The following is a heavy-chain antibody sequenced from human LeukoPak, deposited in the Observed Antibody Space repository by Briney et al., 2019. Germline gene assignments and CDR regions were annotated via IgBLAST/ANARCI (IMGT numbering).Heavy chain of an antibody. D-gene: IGHD1-26*01. CDR3: ARSRAFNSGAFDP. Sequence: SETLSLTCAVSGDSISSSNWWSWVRQPPGKGLDWIGEISHAGSTNYNPSLKGRVTISVDTSKNQFSLRLNSVTAADTAVYYCARSRAFNSGAFDPWGQGSLVTVSS. CDR1: GDSISSSNW. V-gene: IGHV4-4*02. CDR2: ISHAGST. J-gene: IGHJ5*02.